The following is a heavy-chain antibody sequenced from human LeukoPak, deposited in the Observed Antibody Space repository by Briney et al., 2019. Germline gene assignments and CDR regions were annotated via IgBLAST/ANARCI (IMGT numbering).Heavy chain of an antibody. D-gene: IGHD1-26*01. CDR3: ATSPVGSYYLHYFDY. Sequence: GGSLRLSCTASGFSFGDYALSWVRQAPGKGLEWVSAISGSGGSTYYADSVKGRFTISRDNSKNTLYLQMNSLRAEDTAVYYCATSPVGSYYLHYFDYWGQGTLVTVSS. J-gene: IGHJ4*02. V-gene: IGHV3-23*01. CDR1: GFSFGDYA. CDR2: ISGSGGST.